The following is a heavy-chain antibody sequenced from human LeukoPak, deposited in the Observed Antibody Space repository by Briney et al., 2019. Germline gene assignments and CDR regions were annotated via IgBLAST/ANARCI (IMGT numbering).Heavy chain of an antibody. V-gene: IGHV4-59*12. CDR3: ARVEMGDSGSYFDY. Sequence: SETLSLTCTVSGGSISSYYWSWIRQPPGKGLEWIGYIYYSGSTNYNPSLKSRVTISVDTSKNQFSLKLSSVTAADTAVYYCARVEMGDSGSYFDYWGQGTLVTVSS. J-gene: IGHJ4*02. CDR2: IYYSGST. D-gene: IGHD1-26*01. CDR1: GGSISSYY.